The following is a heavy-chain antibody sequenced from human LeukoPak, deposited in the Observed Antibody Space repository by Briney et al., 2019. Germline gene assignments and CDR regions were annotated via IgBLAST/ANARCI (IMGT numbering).Heavy chain of an antibody. CDR1: GGSISSYY. V-gene: IGHV4-59*01. Sequence: SETLSLTCTVSGGSISSYYWSWIRQPPGKGLEWIGYIYYSGSTNYNPSLKSRVTISVDTSKNQFSLKLSSVTAADTAVYYCARGLKKYYDFWSGYFNWFDPWGQGTLVTVTS. J-gene: IGHJ5*02. CDR3: ARGLKKYYDFWSGYFNWFDP. D-gene: IGHD3-3*01. CDR2: IYYSGST.